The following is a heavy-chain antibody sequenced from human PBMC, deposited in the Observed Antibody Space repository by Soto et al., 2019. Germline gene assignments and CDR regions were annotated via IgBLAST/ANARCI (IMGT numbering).Heavy chain of an antibody. CDR2: LSRGGGST. CDR1: GFTYSSHG. CDR3: ARDGQHCADGFDI. V-gene: IGHV3-23*01. D-gene: IGHD2-21*01. Sequence: LGGSLRLSCAASGFTYSSHGMSWVRQAPGKGLEWIAGLSRGGGSTYYADSVKGRFTISRDNSKNTLDLIMNSLRVEDTAVYYCARDGQHCADGFDIWGQGTMVTVSS. J-gene: IGHJ3*02.